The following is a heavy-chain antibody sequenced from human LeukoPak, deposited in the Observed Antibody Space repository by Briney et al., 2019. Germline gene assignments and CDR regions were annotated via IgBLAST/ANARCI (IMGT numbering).Heavy chain of an antibody. CDR3: TRDGGLLPDN. V-gene: IGHV3-74*01. D-gene: IGHD2-21*02. CDR2: ISPDGTSR. Sequence: GGSLRLSCAASGFPFSTYSMHWVRQPPGKGLVWVSRISPDGTSRAYADSVQGRFIISRDSAKNTLFLQMNSLTFEDTAVYYCTRDGGLLPDNWAKGTLVTVSS. CDR1: GFPFSTYS. J-gene: IGHJ4*02.